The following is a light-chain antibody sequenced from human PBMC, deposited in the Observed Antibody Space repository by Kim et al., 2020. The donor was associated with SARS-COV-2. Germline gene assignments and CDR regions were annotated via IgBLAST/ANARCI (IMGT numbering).Light chain of an antibody. J-gene: IGKJ2*01. CDR2: GAS. V-gene: IGKV3-15*01. CDR3: QQYDNWPPYT. Sequence: EIVMTQSPATLSVSPGERATLSCRASQSVRSNLAWYQQKFGQAPRLLIYGASTRATGIPARFSGSGSGTEFTLTISSLQSEDFAVYYCQQYDNWPPYTFGQGTKLEIK. CDR1: QSVRSN.